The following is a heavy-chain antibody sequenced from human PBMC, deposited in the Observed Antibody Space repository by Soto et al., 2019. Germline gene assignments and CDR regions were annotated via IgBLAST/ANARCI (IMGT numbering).Heavy chain of an antibody. J-gene: IGHJ5*02. CDR3: ARDSCSGGSGYSDWFDP. Sequence: SETLSLTCTVSGGSISSYYWSWIRQPPGKGLEWIGYIYYSGSTNYNPSLKSRVTISVDTSKNQFSLKLSSVTAADTAVYYCARDSCSGGSGYSDWFDPWGQGTLVTVSS. D-gene: IGHD2-15*01. CDR1: GGSISSYY. V-gene: IGHV4-59*01. CDR2: IYYSGST.